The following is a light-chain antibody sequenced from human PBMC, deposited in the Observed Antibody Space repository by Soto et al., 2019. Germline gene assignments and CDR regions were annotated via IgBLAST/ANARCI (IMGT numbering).Light chain of an antibody. CDR2: GAS. J-gene: IGKJ4*01. CDR1: QSVDSSY. V-gene: IGKV3-20*01. CDR3: QQYASSPT. Sequence: EVVLTQSPGTLSLSPGDRATLSCRASQSVDSSYLAWYQQKPGQAPRLLISGASSRAAGIPDRFSGSGSETDFTLTISRLEPEDFAVYYCQQYASSPTFGGGTKVEIK.